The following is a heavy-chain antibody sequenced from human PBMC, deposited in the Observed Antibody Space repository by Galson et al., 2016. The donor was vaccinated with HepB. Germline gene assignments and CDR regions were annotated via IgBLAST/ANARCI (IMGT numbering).Heavy chain of an antibody. J-gene: IGHJ6*02. V-gene: IGHV3-48*02. CDR2: IRSSSSIK. Sequence: LRLSCAASGFTFSNYNMNWVRQAPGKGLEWVSYIRSSSSIKYYTNSVKGRFTISRDNAKNSLFLQMNSLRDEDTAVYYCATLGSYSGSFQSYGLDVWGQGTTVTVSS. D-gene: IGHD1-26*01. CDR3: ATLGSYSGSFQSYGLDV. CDR1: GFTFSNYN.